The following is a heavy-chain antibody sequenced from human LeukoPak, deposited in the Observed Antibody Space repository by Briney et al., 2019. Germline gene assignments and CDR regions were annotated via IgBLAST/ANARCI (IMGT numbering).Heavy chain of an antibody. Sequence: PGGSLRLSCAASGFTFSSYSMNWVRQAPGKGLEWVSYISSSSSTIYYADSVKGRFTISRDNAKNSPYLQMNSLRAEDTAVYYCAREVAYGSGSLNFDYWGQGTLVTVSS. CDR3: AREVAYGSGSLNFDY. CDR2: ISSSSSTI. V-gene: IGHV3-48*04. J-gene: IGHJ4*02. D-gene: IGHD3-10*01. CDR1: GFTFSSYS.